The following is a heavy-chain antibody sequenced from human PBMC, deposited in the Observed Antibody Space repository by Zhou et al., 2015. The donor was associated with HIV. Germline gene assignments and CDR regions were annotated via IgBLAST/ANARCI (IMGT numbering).Heavy chain of an antibody. CDR3: ARDLQRAFSGLRITISNPFDP. CDR1: GGTFSSYA. D-gene: IGHD3-3*01. V-gene: IGHV1-69*01. Sequence: QVQLVQSGAEVKKPGSSVKVSCKASGGTFSSYAISWVRQAPGQGLEWMGGIIPIFGTANYAQKFQGRVTITADESTSTAYMELSSLRSEDTAVYYCARDLQRAFSGLRITISNPFDPWGQGTLVTVSS. J-gene: IGHJ5*02. CDR2: IIPIFGTA.